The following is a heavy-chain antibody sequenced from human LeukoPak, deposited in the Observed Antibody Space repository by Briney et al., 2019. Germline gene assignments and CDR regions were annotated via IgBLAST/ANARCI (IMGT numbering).Heavy chain of an antibody. CDR3: ATAPVQDYYDSSGYSLRFDY. Sequence: ASVKVSCKASGYTFTGYYMHWVRQAPGQALEWMGWINPNSGGTNYAQKFQGRVTMTRDTSISTAYMELSRLRSDDTAMYYCATAPVQDYYDSSGYSLRFDYWGQGTLVTVSS. CDR1: GYTFTGYY. J-gene: IGHJ4*02. D-gene: IGHD3-22*01. CDR2: INPNSGGT. V-gene: IGHV1-2*02.